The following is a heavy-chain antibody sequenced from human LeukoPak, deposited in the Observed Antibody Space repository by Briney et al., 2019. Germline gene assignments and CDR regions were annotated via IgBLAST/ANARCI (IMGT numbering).Heavy chain of an antibody. CDR1: GFTVSSNY. CDR3: AREYCSSTSCYSDY. CDR2: IYSGGST. D-gene: IGHD2-2*01. J-gene: IGHJ4*02. Sequence: PGGSLRLSCAASGFTVSSNYMSWVRQAPGKGLEWVSAIYSGGSTYYADSVKGRFTISRDNSKNTLYLQMNSLRAEDTAVYYCAREYCSSTSCYSDYWGQGTLVTVSS. V-gene: IGHV3-66*01.